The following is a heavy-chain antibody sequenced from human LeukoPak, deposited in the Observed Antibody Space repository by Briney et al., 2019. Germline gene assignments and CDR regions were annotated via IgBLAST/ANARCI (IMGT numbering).Heavy chain of an antibody. Sequence: GGSLRLSCAASGFTFSSYSMNWVRQAPGKGLEWVSSISSSSSYIYYADSVKGRFTISRDNAKNSLYLQMNSLRAEDTAVYYCARVVWFGELPRAFDIWGQGTMATVSS. CDR3: ARVVWFGELPRAFDI. CDR2: ISSSSSYI. J-gene: IGHJ3*02. D-gene: IGHD3-10*01. V-gene: IGHV3-21*01. CDR1: GFTFSSYS.